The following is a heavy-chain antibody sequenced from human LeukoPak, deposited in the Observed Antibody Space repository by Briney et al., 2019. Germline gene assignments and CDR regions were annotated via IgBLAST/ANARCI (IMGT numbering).Heavy chain of an antibody. CDR3: TRDILSGWYYFDF. CDR2: IRSKRYGGAT. D-gene: IGHD6-19*01. V-gene: IGHV3-49*04. J-gene: IGHJ4*02. CDR1: GFTFGDYA. Sequence: GVLRLSCTASGFTFGDYAMSWVRQAPGKGLEWVGLIRSKRYGGATEYAASVKGRFTISRDDSKSVAYLHMNSLRTEDTAVYYCTRDILSGWYYFDFWGQGTLVTVSS.